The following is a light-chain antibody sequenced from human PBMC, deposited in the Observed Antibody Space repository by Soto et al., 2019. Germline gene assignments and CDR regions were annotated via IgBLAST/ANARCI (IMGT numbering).Light chain of an antibody. V-gene: IGLV2-14*01. J-gene: IGLJ1*01. CDR1: SSDVGGYNF. Sequence: QSALTQPAPVSGSPGQSITISCTGTSSDVGGYNFVSWYQHHPGKAPKLMIYEVSHRPSGVSDRFSGSKSDNTASLTISGLQAEDEADYFCSSYTSSNTPYVFGTGTKVTVL. CDR2: EVS. CDR3: SSYTSSNTPYV.